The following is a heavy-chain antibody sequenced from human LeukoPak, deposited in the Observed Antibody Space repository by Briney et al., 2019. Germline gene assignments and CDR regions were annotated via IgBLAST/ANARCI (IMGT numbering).Heavy chain of an antibody. CDR1: GGSISSTSYY. J-gene: IGHJ4*02. CDR3: ARSAWHFDY. CDR2: MYYSGGST. V-gene: IGHV4-39*01. Sequence: TSETLSLTCTVSGGSISSTSYYWGWIRQPPGKGLEWIGSMYYSGGSTDYNPSLKSRVTISADTSKNQFSLKLRSVTAADTAVYYCARSAWHFDYWGQGTLVTVSS.